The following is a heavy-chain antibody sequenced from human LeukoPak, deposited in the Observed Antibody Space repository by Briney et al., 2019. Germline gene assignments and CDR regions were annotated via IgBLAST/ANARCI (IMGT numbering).Heavy chain of an antibody. D-gene: IGHD3-16*02. CDR3: ARDTITFGGVIVRENAFDI. V-gene: IGHV1-46*01. J-gene: IGHJ3*02. Sequence: ASVKVSCKASGYTFTSYYMHWVRQAPGQGLEWMGIINPSGGSTSYAQKFQGRVTMTRDTSTSTVYMELSSLRSEDTAVYYCARDTITFGGVIVRENAFDIWGQGTMVTVSS. CDR1: GYTFTSYY. CDR2: INPSGGST.